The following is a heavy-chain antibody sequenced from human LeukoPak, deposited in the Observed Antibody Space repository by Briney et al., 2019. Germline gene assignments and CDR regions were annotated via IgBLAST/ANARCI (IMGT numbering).Heavy chain of an antibody. CDR1: GFTFDDYA. CDR2: ISWNSGSI. Sequence: GRSLRLSCAASGFTFDDYAMHWVRQAPGKGLEWVSGISWNSGSIGYADSVKGRFTISRDNAKNSLYLQMNSLRAEDTALYYCAKSQHDSIAVAGMRWYFDLWGRGTLVTVSS. D-gene: IGHD6-19*01. CDR3: AKSQHDSIAVAGMRWYFDL. V-gene: IGHV3-9*01. J-gene: IGHJ2*01.